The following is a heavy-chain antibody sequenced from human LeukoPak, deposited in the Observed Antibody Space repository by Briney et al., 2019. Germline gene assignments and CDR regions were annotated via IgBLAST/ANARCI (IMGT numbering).Heavy chain of an antibody. D-gene: IGHD4-11*01. CDR1: GFTFSSYA. Sequence: PGGSLRLSCAASGFTFSSYAMSWGRQAPGKGLEWVSAISGSGGSTYYADSVKGRFTISRDNSKNPLYLQMNSLRAEDTAVYYCAKDLGVTGYYYYYMDVWGKGTTVTVSS. CDR2: ISGSGGST. J-gene: IGHJ6*03. CDR3: AKDLGVTGYYYYYMDV. V-gene: IGHV3-23*01.